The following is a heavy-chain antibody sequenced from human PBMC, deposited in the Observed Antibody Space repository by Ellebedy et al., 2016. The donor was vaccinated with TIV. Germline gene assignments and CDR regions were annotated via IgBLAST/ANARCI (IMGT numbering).Heavy chain of an antibody. CDR3: AKGTTYYYYNMDV. CDR2: ISGNGGST. V-gene: IGHV3-23*01. CDR1: GFAFHEYS. Sequence: GGSLRLXCVASGFAFHEYSMSWVRQTPGKGLEWVASISGNGGSTYHADSVRGRFTISRDNYKNILSLQMNSLRVEDTAVYSCAKGTTYYYYNMDVWGKGTTVTVSS. J-gene: IGHJ6*04. D-gene: IGHD1-1*01.